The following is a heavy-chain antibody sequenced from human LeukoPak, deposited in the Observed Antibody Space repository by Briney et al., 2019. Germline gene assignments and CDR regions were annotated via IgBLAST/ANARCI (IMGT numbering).Heavy chain of an antibody. CDR2: IIPIFGTA. CDR1: GGTFSSYA. J-gene: IGHJ5*02. CDR3: ARGGITMVRGVPNWFDP. D-gene: IGHD3-10*01. Sequence: ASVKVSCKASGGTFSSYAISWVRQAPGQGLEWMGGIIPIFGTANYAQKFQGRVTITADESTSTAYMELSSLRSEDTAVYYCARGGITMVRGVPNWFDPWGQGTLVTVSS. V-gene: IGHV1-69*13.